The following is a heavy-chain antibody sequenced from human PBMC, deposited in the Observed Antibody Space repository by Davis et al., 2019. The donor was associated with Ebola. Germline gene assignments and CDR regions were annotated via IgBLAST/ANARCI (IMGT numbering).Heavy chain of an antibody. V-gene: IGHV3-9*01. Sequence: GGSLRLSCAASGFTFDDYDIHWVRHAPGKGLEWVSGISWNRVIIGYGEFVKGRFTISRDNAKKSLYLQMNSLRPEDTALYYCVKDVSFGYGSGRYYFDYWGQGTLVTVSS. D-gene: IGHD3-10*01. J-gene: IGHJ4*02. CDR1: GFTFDDYD. CDR3: VKDVSFGYGSGRYYFDY. CDR2: ISWNRVII.